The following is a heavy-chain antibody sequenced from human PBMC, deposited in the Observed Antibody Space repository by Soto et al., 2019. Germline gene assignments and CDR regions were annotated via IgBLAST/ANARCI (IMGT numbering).Heavy chain of an antibody. Sequence: PGGSLRLSCAASGFTFSSYAMSWVRQAPGKGLEWVSAISGSGGSTYYADSVKGRFTISRDNSKNTLYLQMNSLRAEDTAVYYCAKQSTVVTPGYYYYGMDVWGQGTTVTAP. J-gene: IGHJ6*02. V-gene: IGHV3-23*01. D-gene: IGHD4-17*01. CDR1: GFTFSSYA. CDR2: ISGSGGST. CDR3: AKQSTVVTPGYYYYGMDV.